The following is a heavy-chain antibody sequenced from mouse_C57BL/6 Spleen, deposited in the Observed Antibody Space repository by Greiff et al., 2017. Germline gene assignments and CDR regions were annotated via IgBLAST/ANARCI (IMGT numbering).Heavy chain of an antibody. V-gene: IGHV1-20*01. J-gene: IGHJ4*01. D-gene: IGHD1-1*01. CDR1: GYSFTGYF. CDR3: ARHLITTVVEVYAMDY. Sequence: EVHLVESGPELVKPGDSVKISCKASGYSFTGYFMNWVMQSHGKSLEWIGRINPYNGDTFYNQKFKGKATLTVDKSSSTAHMELRSLTSEDSAVYYCARHLITTVVEVYAMDYWGQGTSVTVSS. CDR2: INPYNGDT.